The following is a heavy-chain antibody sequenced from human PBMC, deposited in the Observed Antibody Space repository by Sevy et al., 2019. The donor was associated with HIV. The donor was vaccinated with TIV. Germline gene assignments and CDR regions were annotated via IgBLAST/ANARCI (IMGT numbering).Heavy chain of an antibody. CDR3: ARLDV. CDR1: GFTFSSYW. Sequence: GGSLRLSCAASGFTFSSYWMNWVRQAPGKGLEWVANIKEDGSDKYYVHSVKGRFTISIDNAQNSLYLEMNSLKAENTAVYYCARLDVWGKGTTVTVSS. J-gene: IGHJ6*04. CDR2: IKEDGSDK. V-gene: IGHV3-7*01.